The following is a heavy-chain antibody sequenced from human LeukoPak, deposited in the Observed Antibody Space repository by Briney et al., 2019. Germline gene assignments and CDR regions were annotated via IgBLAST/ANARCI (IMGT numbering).Heavy chain of an antibody. CDR3: ASLMTATERAFDI. V-gene: IGHV1-69*13. Sequence: ASVKVSCKASGYTFTGYYMHWVRQAPGQGLEWMGGIIPIFGTANYAQKFQGRVTITADESTSTAYMELSSLRSEDTAVYYCASLMTATERAFDIWGQGTMVTVSS. J-gene: IGHJ3*02. CDR1: GYTFTGYY. D-gene: IGHD2-21*02. CDR2: IIPIFGTA.